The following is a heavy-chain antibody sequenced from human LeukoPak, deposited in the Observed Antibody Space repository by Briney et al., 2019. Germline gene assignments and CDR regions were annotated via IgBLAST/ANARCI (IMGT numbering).Heavy chain of an antibody. J-gene: IGHJ4*02. CDR1: GGSISSYY. CDR3: ARTSPSRSYYYDSSGPFDY. Sequence: SETLSLTCTVSGGSISSYYWSWIRQPPGKGLEWIGYIYYSGSTNYNPSLKSRVTMSVDTSKNQFSLKLSSVTAADTAVYYCARTSPSRSYYYDSSGPFDYWGQGTLVTVSS. CDR2: IYYSGST. D-gene: IGHD3-22*01. V-gene: IGHV4-59*01.